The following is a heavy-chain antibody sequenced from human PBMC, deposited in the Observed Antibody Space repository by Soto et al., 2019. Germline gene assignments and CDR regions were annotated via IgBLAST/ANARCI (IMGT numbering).Heavy chain of an antibody. CDR2: ISGSGGST. V-gene: IGHV3-23*01. Sequence: EVQLLESGGGLVQPGGSLRLSCAASGFTFSSYAMSWVRQAPGKGLEWVSAISGSGGSTYYADSVKGRFTISRDNSKITLYLQMNSLRAEDTAVYYCAKGSYYDSSGYYLLDYWGQGTMVTVSS. J-gene: IGHJ4*02. CDR1: GFTFSSYA. D-gene: IGHD3-22*01. CDR3: AKGSYYDSSGYYLLDY.